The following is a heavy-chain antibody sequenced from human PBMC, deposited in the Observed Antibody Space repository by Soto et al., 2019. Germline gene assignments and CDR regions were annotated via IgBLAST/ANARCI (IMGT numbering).Heavy chain of an antibody. J-gene: IGHJ6*02. V-gene: IGHV1-18*01. CDR3: ARRVQVWLPDYYGMDV. CDR2: ISTLNGNT. D-gene: IGHD5-18*01. CDR1: GYDYVTYA. Sequence: QAQLVQSGAEVKKPGASVNVSCKASGYDYVTYAITWVRQMPGQGLEWMGWISTLNGNTNYAQNFQGRVTMTTDTSTRIVHLELRSLRSDDTAVYYCARRVQVWLPDYYGMDVWGQGTKVTGSS.